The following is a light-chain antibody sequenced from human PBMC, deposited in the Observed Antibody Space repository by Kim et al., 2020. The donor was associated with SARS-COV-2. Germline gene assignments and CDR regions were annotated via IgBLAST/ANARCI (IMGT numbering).Light chain of an antibody. CDR3: QQYSSSPAT. Sequence: SPRERATLACRASQSVSSNYLAWYQQKPGQAPRLLIYGGSSRATGIPDRFSGSGSGTDFTLTITRLEPEDFAVYYCQQYSSSPATFGQGTKVDIK. CDR1: QSVSSNY. CDR2: GGS. V-gene: IGKV3-20*01. J-gene: IGKJ1*01.